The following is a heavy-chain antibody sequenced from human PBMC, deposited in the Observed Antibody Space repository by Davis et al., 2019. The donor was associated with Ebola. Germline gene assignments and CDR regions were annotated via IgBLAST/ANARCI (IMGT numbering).Heavy chain of an antibody. CDR3: AKDGTIFGVVITHFDY. CDR2: IRFDGSDK. V-gene: IGHV3-30*02. D-gene: IGHD3-3*01. CDR1: GFTFSNYG. Sequence: GGSLRLSCEASGFTFSNYGMHWVRQALGKGLEWVTFIRFDGSDKYYADSVKGRFTISRDNSKNTLYLQMNSLRAEDTAVYYCAKDGTIFGVVITHFDYWGQGTLVTVSS. J-gene: IGHJ4*02.